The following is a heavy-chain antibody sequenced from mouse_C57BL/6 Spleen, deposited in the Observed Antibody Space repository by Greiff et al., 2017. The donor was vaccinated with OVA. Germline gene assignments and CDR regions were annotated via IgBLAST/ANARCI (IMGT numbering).Heavy chain of an antibody. Sequence: VKLQESDAELVKPGASVKISCKVSGYTFTDHTIHWMKQRPEQGLEWIGYIYPRDGSTKYNEKFKGKATLTADKSSSTAYMQLNSLTSEDSAVYFCARGFRHYGSSYDYWGQGTTLTVSS. CDR3: ARGFRHYGSSYDY. CDR1: GYTFTDHT. D-gene: IGHD1-1*01. CDR2: IYPRDGST. J-gene: IGHJ2*01. V-gene: IGHV1-78*01.